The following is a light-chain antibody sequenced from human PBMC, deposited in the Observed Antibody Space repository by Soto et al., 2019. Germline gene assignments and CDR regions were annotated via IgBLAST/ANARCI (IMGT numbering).Light chain of an antibody. V-gene: IGLV1-40*01. CDR1: SSNIGAGYD. Sequence: QSVLTQPPSVSGAPGQRVTISCTGSSSNIGAGYDVHWYLQLPGTAPKLLVYTNNNRPSGVPGRFSGSKSGTSASLAITGLQAEDEADYYCQSYDNRLSAYVFGTGTKVTVL. J-gene: IGLJ1*01. CDR3: QSYDNRLSAYV. CDR2: TNN.